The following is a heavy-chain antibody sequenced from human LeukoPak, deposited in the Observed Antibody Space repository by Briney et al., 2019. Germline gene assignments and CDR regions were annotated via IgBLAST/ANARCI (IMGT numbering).Heavy chain of an antibody. V-gene: IGHV1-8*03. CDR1: GYTFTNYE. CDR3: ARGPPYGPQHY. J-gene: IGHJ4*02. D-gene: IGHD4-17*01. Sequence: GASVKVSCKASGYTFTNYEINWVRQATGQGLEWMGWINPNSGNTGYLQKFQGRVTITRKTSINTAYMDLSSLRPEDTAVYYCARGPPYGPQHYWGQGTLVTVSS. CDR2: INPNSGNT.